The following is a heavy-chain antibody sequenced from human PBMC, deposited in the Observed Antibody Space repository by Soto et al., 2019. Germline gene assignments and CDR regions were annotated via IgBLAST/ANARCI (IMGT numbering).Heavy chain of an antibody. CDR1: GGSISSSSYY. V-gene: IGHV4-39*01. J-gene: IGHJ4*02. D-gene: IGHD5-18*01. CDR2: IYYSGST. Sequence: SETLSLTCTVSGGSISSSSYYWGWIRQPPGKGLEWIGSIYYSGSTYYNPSLKSRVTISVDTSKNQFSLKLSSVTAADTAVYYCARQNGYLYYFDYWGQGTLVTVSS. CDR3: ARQNGYLYYFDY.